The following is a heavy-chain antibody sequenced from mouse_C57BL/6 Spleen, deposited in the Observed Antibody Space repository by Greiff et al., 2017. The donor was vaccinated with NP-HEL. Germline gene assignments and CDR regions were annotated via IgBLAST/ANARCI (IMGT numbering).Heavy chain of an antibody. J-gene: IGHJ4*01. CDR2: ISNGGGST. V-gene: IGHV5-12*01. CDR3: ARQTLGRLYAMDY. Sequence: EVKLMESGGGLVQPGGSLKLSCAASRFTFSDYYMYWVRQTPEKRLEWVAYISNGGGSTYYPDTVKGRFTISRDNAKNTLYLQMSRLKSEDTAMYYCARQTLGRLYAMDYWGQGTSVTVSS. CDR1: RFTFSDYY. D-gene: IGHD4-1*01.